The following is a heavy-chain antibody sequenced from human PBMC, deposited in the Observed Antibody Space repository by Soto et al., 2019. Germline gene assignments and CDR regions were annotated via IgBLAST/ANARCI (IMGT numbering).Heavy chain of an antibody. CDR2: INHSGST. J-gene: IGHJ4*02. D-gene: IGHD5-12*01. CDR3: ARAPQIVAMGRPFDY. Sequence: ETLSLTCAVYGGSFSGYSWNWIRQPPGKGLEWIGEINHSGSTNYNPSLKSRVTISLDTSKNQFSLRLTSLTAADTAVYFCARAPQIVAMGRPFDYWGQGILVTVSS. V-gene: IGHV4-34*01. CDR1: GGSFSGYS.